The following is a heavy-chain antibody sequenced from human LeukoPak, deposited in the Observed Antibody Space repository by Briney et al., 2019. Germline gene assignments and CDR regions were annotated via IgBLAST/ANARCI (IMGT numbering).Heavy chain of an antibody. CDR2: ISSSSSYI. V-gene: IGHV3-21*01. J-gene: IGHJ5*02. CDR1: GFTFSSYS. D-gene: IGHD6-13*01. Sequence: GVSLRPSCAASGFTFSSYSMNWVRQAPGKGLEWVSSISSSSSYIYYADSVKGRFTISRDNAKNSLYLQMNSLRAEDTAVYYCARVLTSQLAPWGQGTLVTVSS. CDR3: ARVLTSQLAP.